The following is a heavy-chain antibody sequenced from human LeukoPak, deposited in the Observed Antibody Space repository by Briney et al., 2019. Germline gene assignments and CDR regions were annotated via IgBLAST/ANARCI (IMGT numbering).Heavy chain of an antibody. V-gene: IGHV1-46*01. J-gene: IGHJ4*02. Sequence: ASVKVSCKASGYTFTSYYMHWVRQAPGQGLEWMGIINPSGGSTSYAQKFQGRVTMTRDTSTSTVYMELSSLRSEDTAVYYCARDRDYGDYKDPGFDYWGQGTLGTVSS. CDR3: ARDRDYGDYKDPGFDY. CDR1: GYTFTSYY. CDR2: INPSGGST. D-gene: IGHD4-17*01.